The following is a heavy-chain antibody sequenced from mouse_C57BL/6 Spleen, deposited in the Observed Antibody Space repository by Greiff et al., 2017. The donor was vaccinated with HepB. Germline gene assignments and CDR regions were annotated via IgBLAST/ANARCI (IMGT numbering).Heavy chain of an antibody. J-gene: IGHJ4*01. D-gene: IGHD2-4*01. CDR3: ARDTYYDYPYAMDY. CDR2: ISDGGSYT. V-gene: IGHV5-4*01. CDR1: GFTFSSYA. Sequence: EVKLVESGGGLVKPGGSLKLSCAASGFTFSSYAMSWVRQTPEKRLEWVATISDGGSYTYYPDNVKGRFTISRDNAKNNLYLQMSHLKSEDTAMYYCARDTYYDYPYAMDYWGQGTSVTVSS.